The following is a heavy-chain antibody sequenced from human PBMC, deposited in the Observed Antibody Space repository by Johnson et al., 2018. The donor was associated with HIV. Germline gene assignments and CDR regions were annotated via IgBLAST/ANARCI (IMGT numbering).Heavy chain of an antibody. CDR2: IYSGGRT. CDR3: ARDPITPYERGPDAFDV. CDR1: GFTVSNNF. V-gene: IGHV3-53*01. D-gene: IGHD2-21*01. J-gene: IGHJ3*01. Sequence: VQLVESGGGLMQPGGSLRLSCVASGFTVSNNFMSWVRQAPGKGLEWVSVIYSGGRTYYTDSVKGRFTISRDTANNTLYLQMNSLRVEDTAVYYCARDPITPYERGPDAFDVWGQGTVVTVSS.